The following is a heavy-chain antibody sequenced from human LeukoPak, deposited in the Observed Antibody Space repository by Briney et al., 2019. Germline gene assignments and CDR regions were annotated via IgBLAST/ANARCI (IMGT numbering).Heavy chain of an antibody. CDR1: GGTFSSYA. J-gene: IGHJ3*02. Sequence: ASVKVSCKASGGTFSSYAISWVRQATGQGLEWMGWMNPNSGNTGYAQKFQGRVTMTRNTSISTAYMELSSLRSEDTAVYYCARPGIAAAGAFDIWGQGTMVTVSS. V-gene: IGHV1-8*02. CDR2: MNPNSGNT. D-gene: IGHD6-13*01. CDR3: ARPGIAAAGAFDI.